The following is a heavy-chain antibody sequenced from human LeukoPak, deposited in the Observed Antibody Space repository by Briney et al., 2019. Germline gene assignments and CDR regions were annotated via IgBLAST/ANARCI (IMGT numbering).Heavy chain of an antibody. CDR3: ATDGEQLVARYYFDY. D-gene: IGHD6-6*01. CDR2: IYHSGST. V-gene: IGHV4-38-2*01. J-gene: IGHJ4*02. CDR1: GYSISSGYY. Sequence: SETLSLTCAVSGYSISSGYYWGWIRPPPGKGLEWIGSIYHSGSTYYNPSLKSRVTISVDTSKNQFSLKLSSVTAADTAVYYCATDGEQLVARYYFDYWGQGTLVTVSS.